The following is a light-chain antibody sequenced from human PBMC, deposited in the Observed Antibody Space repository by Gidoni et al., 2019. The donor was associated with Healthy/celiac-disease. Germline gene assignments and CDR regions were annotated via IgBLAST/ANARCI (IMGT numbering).Light chain of an antibody. V-gene: IGKV1-39*01. CDR2: AAS. CDR3: QQSYTTPPT. Sequence: DSKMTQSPSSLSASVGDRVTITCRASQSISNYFNWYHQKPRKAPQLLIYAASSLQSGVPSSFSGSGSGTDFTLTISSLPPEDFATYYCQQSYTTPPTFGRGTKVEIK. J-gene: IGKJ4*01. CDR1: QSISNY.